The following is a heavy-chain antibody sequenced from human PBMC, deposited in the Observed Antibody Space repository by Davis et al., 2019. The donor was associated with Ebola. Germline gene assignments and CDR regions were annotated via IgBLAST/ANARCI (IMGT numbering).Heavy chain of an antibody. CDR3: ATFWSGYLPD. V-gene: IGHV3-7*03. Sequence: GESLKISCAASEFTFSSYYMSWVRQAPGKGLEWVANMVSDGSQKHYVDSVKGRFTISRDNDENLLYLRMNSLRAEDTAVYYCATFWSGYLPDWGQGNLVTVSS. CDR2: MVSDGSQK. D-gene: IGHD3-3*01. J-gene: IGHJ4*02. CDR1: EFTFSSYY.